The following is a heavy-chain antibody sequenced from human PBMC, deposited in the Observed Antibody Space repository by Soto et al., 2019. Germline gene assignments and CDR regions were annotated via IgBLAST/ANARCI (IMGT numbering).Heavy chain of an antibody. CDR3: ANTIFAPHVNYYYYMDV. CDR1: GGSISSSSYY. J-gene: IGHJ6*03. V-gene: IGHV4-39*01. Sequence: SETLSLTCTVSGGSISSSSYYWGWIRQPPGKGLEWIGSIYYSGSTYYNPSLKSRVTISVDTSKNQFSLKLSSVTAADTAVYYCANTIFAPHVNYYYYMDVWGKGTTVTVSS. D-gene: IGHD3-3*01. CDR2: IYYSGST.